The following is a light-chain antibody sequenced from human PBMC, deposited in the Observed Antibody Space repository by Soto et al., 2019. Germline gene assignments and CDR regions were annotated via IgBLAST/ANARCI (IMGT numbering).Light chain of an antibody. CDR1: QSVSSN. Sequence: EIVLTQSPAALSLSQGERATLSCRASQSVSSNLAWYQQKPGQAPRLLIYGASTRATGIPARFSGSGSGTEFTLTISSLQSEDFAVYYCQQYNNWPPITFGQGTRLEIK. J-gene: IGKJ5*01. CDR2: GAS. V-gene: IGKV3-15*01. CDR3: QQYNNWPPIT.